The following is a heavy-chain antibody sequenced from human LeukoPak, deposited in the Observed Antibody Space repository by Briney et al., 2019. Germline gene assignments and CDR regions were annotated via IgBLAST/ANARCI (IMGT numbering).Heavy chain of an antibody. J-gene: IGHJ4*02. CDR2: ISSSNNYI. CDR3: ARSNGDYAFDY. Sequence: GGTLRLSCAASGFTFSSYGMSWVRQAPGKGLEWVSSISSSNNYIYYADSVKGRFTISRDNAKNSLYLQMNSLRAEDTAVYYCARSNGDYAFDYWGQGTQVTVSS. V-gene: IGHV3-21*01. CDR1: GFTFSSYG. D-gene: IGHD4-17*01.